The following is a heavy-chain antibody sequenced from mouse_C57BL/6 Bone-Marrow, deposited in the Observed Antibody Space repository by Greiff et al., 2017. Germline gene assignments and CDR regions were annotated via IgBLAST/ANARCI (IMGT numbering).Heavy chain of an antibody. CDR2: IRSKSNNYAT. Sequence: EVQLVEYGGGLVQPKGSLKLSCAASGFSFNTYAMNWVRQAPGTGLEWVARIRSKSNNYATYYADSLKDRFTISRDDSESMLYLQMNNLKTEDTSMYYCVGVDYDMADWGTGTLVTVSA. CDR3: VGVDYDMAD. CDR1: GFSFNTYA. J-gene: IGHJ3*01. V-gene: IGHV10-1*01. D-gene: IGHD2-4*01.